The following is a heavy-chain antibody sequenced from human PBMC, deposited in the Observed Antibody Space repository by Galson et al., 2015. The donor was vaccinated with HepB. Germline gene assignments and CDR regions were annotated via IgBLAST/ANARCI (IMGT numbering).Heavy chain of an antibody. V-gene: IGHV3-74*01. J-gene: IGHJ3*02. CDR2: ITSDGSTR. CDR3: ARSSGFI. Sequence: SLRLSCAASGFTLNSYNMHWVCQVPGKGLVWVSRITSDGSTRNYADSVEGRFAISRDNAKNTLYLQMDRLRAEDTAVYYCARSSGFIWGRGTMVTVAS. CDR1: GFTLNSYN.